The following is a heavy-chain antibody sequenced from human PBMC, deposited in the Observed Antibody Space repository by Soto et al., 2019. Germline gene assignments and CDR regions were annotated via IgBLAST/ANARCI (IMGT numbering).Heavy chain of an antibody. J-gene: IGHJ4*02. CDR1: GGTFSTCA. CDR3: ASHSFYYDSSGYYPPLGY. V-gene: IGHV1-69*01. Sequence: SVKVSCKASGGTFSTCAINWVRQAPVQGLEWMGGIIPIFGTANYAQKFQDRVTITADESTSTAYMELSSLRSEDTAVYYCASHSFYYDSSGYYPPLGYWGQGTMVTVSS. D-gene: IGHD3-22*01. CDR2: IIPIFGTA.